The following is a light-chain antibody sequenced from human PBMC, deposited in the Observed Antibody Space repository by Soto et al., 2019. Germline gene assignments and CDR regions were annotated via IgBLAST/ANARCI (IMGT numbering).Light chain of an antibody. CDR1: QDISNY. CDR2: DAS. Sequence: DIQMTQSPSSLSASVGDRVTITCQASQDISNYLNWYQQKPGKAPKLLIYDASNLETGVPSRFSGSGSGTYFTFTISRLQPEDIATYYSQQYDNRPLTFGGGTKVEIK. CDR3: QQYDNRPLT. V-gene: IGKV1-33*01. J-gene: IGKJ4*01.